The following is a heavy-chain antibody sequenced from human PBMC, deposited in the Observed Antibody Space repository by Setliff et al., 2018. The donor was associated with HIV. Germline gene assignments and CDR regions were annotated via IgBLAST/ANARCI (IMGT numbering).Heavy chain of an antibody. D-gene: IGHD2-2*01. Sequence: PSETLSLTCAVYGGSFSGSYWSWIRQPPGKGLEWIGEINHSGSTNYSPSLKSRVTISVDTSKNQFSLKLSSVTAADTAVYYCASRRAAMWHGLFAGFENWGQGTLVTSPQ. CDR3: ASRRAAMWHGLFAGFEN. J-gene: IGHJ4*02. CDR1: GGSFSGSY. V-gene: IGHV4-34*01. CDR2: INHSGST.